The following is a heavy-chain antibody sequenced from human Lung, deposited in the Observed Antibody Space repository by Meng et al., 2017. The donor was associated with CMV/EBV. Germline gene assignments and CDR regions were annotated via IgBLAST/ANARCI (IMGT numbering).Heavy chain of an antibody. V-gene: IGHV7-4-1*02. D-gene: IGHD2-15*01. CDR3: ARLYCSGGSCYTIDY. Sequence: QVQMVQCASDVKTPVASGKVSCKASESTFTSYVMNWVRPARGQGLEWIGWINTNTGNPTYAQGFTGRFVFSLDPSVSTAYLQISSLKAADTAVYYCARLYCSGGSCYTIDYWGQGTLVTVSS. CDR1: ESTFTSYV. CDR2: INTNTGNP. J-gene: IGHJ4*02.